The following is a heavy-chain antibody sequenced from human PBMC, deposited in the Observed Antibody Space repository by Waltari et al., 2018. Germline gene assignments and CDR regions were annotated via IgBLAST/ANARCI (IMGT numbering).Heavy chain of an antibody. CDR1: GYTFTGYY. D-gene: IGHD3-22*01. CDR2: INPNSGGT. Sequence: QVQLVQSGAEVKKPGASVKVSCKASGYTFTGYYMHWVRQAPGQGLEWMGWINPNSGGTNYAQKFQGRVTMTRDTSISTAYMELSRLRSDDTAVYYCARVYYYDSSGYRPGHDYWGQGTLVTVSS. J-gene: IGHJ4*02. V-gene: IGHV1-2*02. CDR3: ARVYYYDSSGYRPGHDY.